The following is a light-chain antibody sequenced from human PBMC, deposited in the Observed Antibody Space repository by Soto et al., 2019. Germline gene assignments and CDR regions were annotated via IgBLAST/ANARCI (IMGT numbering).Light chain of an antibody. Sequence: QSVLTQPASVSGSPGQSITISCTGTSSDVGSYNLVSWYQQHPGKAPKLMIYEGSKRPSGVSNRFSGSKSGNTASLTISGLQAEDEADYYCCSYAGSSTVFGGGTKLIVL. CDR3: CSYAGSSTV. CDR2: EGS. CDR1: SSDVGSYNL. J-gene: IGLJ2*01. V-gene: IGLV2-23*01.